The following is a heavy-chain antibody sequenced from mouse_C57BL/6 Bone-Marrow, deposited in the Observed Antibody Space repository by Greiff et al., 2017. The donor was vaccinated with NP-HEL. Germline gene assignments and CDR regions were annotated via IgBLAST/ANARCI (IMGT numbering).Heavy chain of an antibody. CDR2: IDPSDSYT. D-gene: IGHD2-4*01. V-gene: IGHV1-59*01. CDR1: GYTFTSYW. J-gene: IGHJ3*01. CDR3: ARDGGLRAWFAY. Sequence: QVQLQQPGAELVRPGTSVKLSCKASGYTFTSYWMHWVKQRPGQGLEWIGVIDPSDSYTNYTQKFKGKATLTVDTSSSTAYMQLSSLTSEDSAVYYCARDGGLRAWFAYWGQGTLVTVSA.